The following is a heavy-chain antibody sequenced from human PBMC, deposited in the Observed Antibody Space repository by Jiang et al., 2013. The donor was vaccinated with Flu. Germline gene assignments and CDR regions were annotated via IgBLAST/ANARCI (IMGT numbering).Heavy chain of an antibody. CDR1: GYSFTSYW. Sequence: GAEVKKPGESLRISCKGSGYSFTSYWISWVRQMPGKGLEWMGRIDPSDSYTNYSPSFQGHVTISADKSISTAYLQWSSLKASDTAMYYCASRDCSGGSCYSYYGMDVWGQGTTVTVSS. CDR2: IDPSDSYT. J-gene: IGHJ6*02. CDR3: ASRDCSGGSCYSYYGMDV. V-gene: IGHV5-10-1*01. D-gene: IGHD2-15*01.